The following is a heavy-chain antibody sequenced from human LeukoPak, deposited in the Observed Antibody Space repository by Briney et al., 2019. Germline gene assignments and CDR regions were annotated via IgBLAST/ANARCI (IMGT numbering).Heavy chain of an antibody. CDR1: GFIVGNDY. V-gene: IGHV3-53*01. D-gene: IGHD2-8*01. CDR3: AKGMGRSWSHGY. J-gene: IGHJ4*02. CDR2: IYSDGRT. Sequence: HPGGSLRLSCAVSGFIVGNDYMSWVRQAPGKGLEWVSLIYSDGRTYYADSVKGRFTISRDNSKNTLYLQMNSLRGDDTAVYYCAKGMGRSWSHGYWGQGTLVTVSS.